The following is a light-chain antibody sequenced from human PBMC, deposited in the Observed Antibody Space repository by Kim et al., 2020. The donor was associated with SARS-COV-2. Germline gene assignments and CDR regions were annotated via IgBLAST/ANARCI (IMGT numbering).Light chain of an antibody. V-gene: IGKV1-5*01. CDR1: QSISSR. CDR2: AAS. CDR3: QQYSSYST. J-gene: IGKJ1*01. Sequence: SASVGDRVTSTCGASQSISSRLAWYQQKPGKAPELLIYAASTLERGVPSRFSGTGSGTEFTLTISSLQSDDLATYYCQQYSSYSTFGQGTKVDIK.